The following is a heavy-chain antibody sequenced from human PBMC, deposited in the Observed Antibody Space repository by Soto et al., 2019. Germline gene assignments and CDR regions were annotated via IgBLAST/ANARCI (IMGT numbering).Heavy chain of an antibody. CDR1: GFTFSSYA. D-gene: IGHD2-2*01. CDR2: ISGSGGST. CDR3: AKDIRLTVRYCSSTSCYGDFDY. J-gene: IGHJ4*02. V-gene: IGHV3-23*01. Sequence: GGSLRLSCAASGFTFSSYAMSWVRQAPGKGLEWVSAISGSGGSTYYADSVKGRFTISRDNSKNTLYLQMNSLRAEDTAVYYCAKDIRLTVRYCSSTSCYGDFDYWGQGTLVTVSS.